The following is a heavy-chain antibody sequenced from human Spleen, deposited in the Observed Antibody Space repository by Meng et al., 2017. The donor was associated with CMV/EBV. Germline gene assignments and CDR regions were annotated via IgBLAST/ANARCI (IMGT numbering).Heavy chain of an antibody. CDR3: ARSVYY. J-gene: IGHJ4*02. CDR1: GFAFSTYA. CDR2: IKQDGSEK. V-gene: IGHV3-7*01. Sequence: GGSLRLSCETSGFAFSTYAMNWVRQAPGKGLEWVANIKQDGSEKYYVDSVKGRFTISRDNAKNSLYLQMNSLRAEDTAVYYCARSVYYWGQGTLVTVSS.